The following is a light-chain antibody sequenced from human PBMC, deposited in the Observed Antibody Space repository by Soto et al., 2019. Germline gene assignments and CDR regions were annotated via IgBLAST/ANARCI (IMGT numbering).Light chain of an antibody. CDR1: QSVLYSSNNKNY. CDR2: WAS. J-gene: IGKJ2*01. CDR3: QQYYSTAMYT. V-gene: IGKV4-1*01. Sequence: DIVMTQSPDSLAVSLGERATINCESSQSVLYSSNNKNYLAWYQQKPGQPPKLLIYWASTRESGVPDRFSGSGSGTDFTLTISSLQAEAVAVYYCQQYYSTAMYTFGQGTKLEIK.